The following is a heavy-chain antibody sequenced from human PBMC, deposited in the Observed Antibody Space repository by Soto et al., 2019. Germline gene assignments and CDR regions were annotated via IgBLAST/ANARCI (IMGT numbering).Heavy chain of an antibody. D-gene: IGHD2-15*01. CDR3: AKNSNYCGGGSCHHLSGFDP. CDR2: IYYSGST. J-gene: IGHJ5*02. CDR1: GGSISSYY. Sequence: SETLSLTCTVSGGSISSYYWSWIRQPPGKGLEWIGYIYYSGSTNYNPSLKSRVTISVDTSKNQFSLKLSSVTAADTAVYYCAKNSNYCGGGSCHHLSGFDPWGQGTLVTVSS. V-gene: IGHV4-59*01.